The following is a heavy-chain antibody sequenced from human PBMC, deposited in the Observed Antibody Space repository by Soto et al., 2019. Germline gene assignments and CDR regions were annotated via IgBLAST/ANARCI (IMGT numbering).Heavy chain of an antibody. CDR1: GYTYIIYG. Sequence: ASAKVSCKASGYTYIIYGINCVRQATGQGLEWMGWISASNGNTKYAQNLQGRVTMTTDTSTSTAYMELRSLRSDDTAVYYCARDLDGSGSYFTDYWGQGTLVTVSS. V-gene: IGHV1-18*01. CDR2: ISASNGNT. D-gene: IGHD3-10*01. J-gene: IGHJ4*02. CDR3: ARDLDGSGSYFTDY.